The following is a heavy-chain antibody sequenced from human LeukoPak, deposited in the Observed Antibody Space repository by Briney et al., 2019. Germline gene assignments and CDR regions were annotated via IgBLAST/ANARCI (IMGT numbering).Heavy chain of an antibody. CDR3: ARGHDSSGYYPD. D-gene: IGHD3-22*01. CDR1: GGSISSGSYY. CDR2: IYTSGST. J-gene: IGHJ4*02. V-gene: IGHV4-61*02. Sequence: TLSLTCTVSGGSISSGSYYWSWIRQPAGKGLEWIGRIYTSGSTNYNPSLKSRVTMSVDTSKNQFSLKLSSVTAADTAVYYCARGHDSSGYYPDWGQGTLVTVSS.